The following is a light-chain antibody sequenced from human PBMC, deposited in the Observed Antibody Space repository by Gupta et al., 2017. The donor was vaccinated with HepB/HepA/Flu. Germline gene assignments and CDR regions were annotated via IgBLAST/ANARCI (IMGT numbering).Light chain of an antibody. Sequence: QSVLTQPPSVSGTPGQRVTISCSGTNSNIGPNYVYCYQQLPSSAPNLLIRMDDQRPSGTPDRFSGSTSCTSASLVITGLRSEEEEDYYCAAWDDSLGIRWVFGGGTKVTVL. CDR2: MDD. V-gene: IGLV1-47*01. J-gene: IGLJ3*02. CDR3: AAWDDSLGIRWV. CDR1: NSNIGPNY.